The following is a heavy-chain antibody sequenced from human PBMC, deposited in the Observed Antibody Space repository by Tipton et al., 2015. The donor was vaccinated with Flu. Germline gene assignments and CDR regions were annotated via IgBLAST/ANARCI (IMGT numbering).Heavy chain of an antibody. CDR1: GGSISSSSYY. D-gene: IGHD3-10*01. Sequence: TLSLTCTVSGGSISSSSYYWGWIRQPPGKGLEWIGEINHSGSTNYNPSLKSRVTISVDTSKNQFSLKLSSVTAADTAVYYCAREGVVRGGAVDYWGQGTLVTVSS. V-gene: IGHV4-39*07. CDR3: AREGVVRGGAVDY. J-gene: IGHJ4*02. CDR2: INHSGST.